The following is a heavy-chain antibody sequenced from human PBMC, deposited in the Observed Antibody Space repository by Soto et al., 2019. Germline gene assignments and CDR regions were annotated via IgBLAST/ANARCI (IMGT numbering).Heavy chain of an antibody. CDR2: IYYSGST. CDR3: ARPYGSGSYYNLPYYYGMDV. Sequence: PSETLSLTCTVSGGSISSSSDYWGWIRQPPGKGLEWIGSIYYSGSTYYNPSLKSRVTISVDTSKNQFSLKLSSVTAADTAVYYCARPYGSGSYYNLPYYYGMDVWGQGTTVTVSS. CDR1: GGSISSSSDY. J-gene: IGHJ6*02. V-gene: IGHV4-39*01. D-gene: IGHD3-10*01.